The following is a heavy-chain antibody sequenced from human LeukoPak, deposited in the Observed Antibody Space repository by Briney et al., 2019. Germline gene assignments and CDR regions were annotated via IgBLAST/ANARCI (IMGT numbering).Heavy chain of an antibody. CDR2: ISAYNGNT. Sequence: GASVKVSCKASGYTFTSYGISWVRQAPGQGLEWMGWISAYNGNTNYAQKLQGRVTMTTDTSTSTAYMELRSLRSEDTAVYYCARDRSESNFGELSADAFDIWGQGTMVTVSS. V-gene: IGHV1-18*01. D-gene: IGHD3-16*02. J-gene: IGHJ3*02. CDR1: GYTFTSYG. CDR3: ARDRSESNFGELSADAFDI.